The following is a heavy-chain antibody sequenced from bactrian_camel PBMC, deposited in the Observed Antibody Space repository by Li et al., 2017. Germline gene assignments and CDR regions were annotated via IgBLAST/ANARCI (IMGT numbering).Heavy chain of an antibody. CDR3: ATGSRYGVAPFYKC. Sequence: VQLVESGGGSAQVGGSLKLSCDVDGIVFSTCGLGWFRQAPGKGLEWVSVINSVGGSTYYADSVKGRFTISRDNAKNTLYLQMNSLKTEDTAVYFCATGSRYGVAPFYKCWGQGTQVTVS. CDR2: INSVGGST. J-gene: IGHJ4*01. D-gene: IGHD6*01. V-gene: IGHV3S40*01. CDR1: GIVFSTCG.